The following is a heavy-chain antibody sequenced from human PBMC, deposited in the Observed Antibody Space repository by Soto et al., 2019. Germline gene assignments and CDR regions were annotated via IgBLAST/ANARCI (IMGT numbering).Heavy chain of an antibody. J-gene: IGHJ6*02. CDR1: GFTFSDHY. Sequence: EVQLVESGGGLVQPGGSLRLSCAASGFTFSDHYMHWVRQAPGKGLEWVARTRNKANSYTSGYAASVKGTFTISRDDSKNSLYLQMNSLKPDDTAVYYCARGGGAGYYYYHGMDVWGQGTTVTVSS. V-gene: IGHV3-72*01. CDR2: TRNKANSYTS. CDR3: ARGGGAGYYYYHGMDV. D-gene: IGHD1-26*01.